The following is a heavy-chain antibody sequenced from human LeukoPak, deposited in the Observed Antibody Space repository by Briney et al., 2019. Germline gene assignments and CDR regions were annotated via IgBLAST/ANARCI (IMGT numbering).Heavy chain of an antibody. J-gene: IGHJ4*02. CDR3: GRSITGTVFEY. CDR1: GGSISSYY. V-gene: IGHV4-4*07. CDR2: IYISGST. Sequence: KPSETLSLTCTVSGGSISSYYWSWVRQPAGKGLEWIGRIYISGSTNYNPSLKTRATISIGRPNNQFSLTPSSMTAADTAVYYCGRSITGTVFEYWGQGTLVTVLS. D-gene: IGHD1-7*01.